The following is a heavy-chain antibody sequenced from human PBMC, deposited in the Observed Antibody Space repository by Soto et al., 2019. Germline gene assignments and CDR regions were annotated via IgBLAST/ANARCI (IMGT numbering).Heavy chain of an antibody. D-gene: IGHD2-15*01. CDR2: INHSGST. J-gene: IGHJ1*01. CDR3: ARADPIVVVVAATHLYFQH. V-gene: IGHV4-34*01. CDR1: GGSFSGYY. Sequence: QVQLQQWGAGLLKPSETLSLTCAVYGGSFSGYYWSWIRQPPGKGLEWIGEINHSGSTNYNPSLKSRVTISVDPSKNQFSLKLSSVTAADTAVYYCARADPIVVVVAATHLYFQHWGQGTLVTVSS.